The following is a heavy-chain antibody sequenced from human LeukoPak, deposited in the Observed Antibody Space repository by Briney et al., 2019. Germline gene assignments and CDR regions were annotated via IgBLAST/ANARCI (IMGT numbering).Heavy chain of an antibody. CDR3: ARDRVVAAIPQLYYYYYCMDV. J-gene: IGHJ6*03. CDR1: GFIFTSFA. Sequence: GGSLRLSCEASGFIFTSFAMRWVRQAPGKGLEWVANIKQDGSETNYVDSVKGRFTISRDNAKNSPYLQLNSLRAEDTAVYYCARDRVVAAIPQLYYYYYCMDVWGKGTTVTIS. V-gene: IGHV3-7*01. D-gene: IGHD2-21*02. CDR2: IKQDGSET.